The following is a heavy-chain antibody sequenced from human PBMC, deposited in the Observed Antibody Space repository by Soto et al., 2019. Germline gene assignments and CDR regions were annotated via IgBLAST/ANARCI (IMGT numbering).Heavy chain of an antibody. V-gene: IGHV3-7*01. CDR1: GFTFSSYW. D-gene: IGHD3-10*01. J-gene: IGHJ6*03. Sequence: EVQLVESGGGLVQPGGSLRLSCAASGFTFSSYWMSWVRQAPGKGLEWVANIKQDGSEKYYVDSVKGRFTISRDNAKNSLYLQMNCLRAEDTAVYYCAREYGSGSYYTMDVWGKGTTVTVSS. CDR3: AREYGSGSYYTMDV. CDR2: IKQDGSEK.